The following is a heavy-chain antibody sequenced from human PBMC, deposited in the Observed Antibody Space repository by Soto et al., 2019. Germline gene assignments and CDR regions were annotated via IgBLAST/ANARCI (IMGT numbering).Heavy chain of an antibody. CDR1: GGSISSGDYY. J-gene: IGHJ5*02. Sequence: RSLTCTVSGGSISSGDYYWSWVRQHPGKGLEWIGYRSYSGSTYYNPSLKSRVTIVVDTSRNQFSLRLSSVTAADTAVYYCAREGGLAYCGGDCLYNWFDPWGQGTLVTVS. CDR3: AREGGLAYCGGDCLYNWFDP. D-gene: IGHD2-21*02. CDR2: RSYSGST. V-gene: IGHV4-31*03.